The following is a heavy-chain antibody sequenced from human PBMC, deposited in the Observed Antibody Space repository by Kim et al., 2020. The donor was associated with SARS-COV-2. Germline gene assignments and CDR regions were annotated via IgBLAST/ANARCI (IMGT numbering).Heavy chain of an antibody. V-gene: IGHV3-23*01. J-gene: IGHJ4*01. Sequence: GGSLRLSCAASGFTFNSLAMNWVRQAPGKGLEWVSGISDSGSNTYYSYSVTGRFTISRDNSKGILFLQMNSLRAGDTAGYYCAREGAAALSYFAS. CDR2: ISDSGSNT. D-gene: IGHD6-25*01. CDR1: GFTFNSLA. CDR3: AREGAAALSYFAS.